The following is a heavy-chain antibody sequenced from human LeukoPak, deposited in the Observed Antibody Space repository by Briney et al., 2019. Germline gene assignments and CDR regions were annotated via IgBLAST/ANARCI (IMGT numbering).Heavy chain of an antibody. CDR3: ARDSNGSGSRYYYGMDV. Sequence: SETLSLTCTVSGGSISSGGYYWSWIRQHPGKGLEWIGYIYYSGSTYYNPSLKSRVTISVDTSKNQFSLKPSSVTAADTAVYYCARDSNGSGSRYYYGMDVWGQGTTVTVSS. J-gene: IGHJ6*02. CDR2: IYYSGST. V-gene: IGHV4-31*03. D-gene: IGHD3-10*01. CDR1: GGSISSGGYY.